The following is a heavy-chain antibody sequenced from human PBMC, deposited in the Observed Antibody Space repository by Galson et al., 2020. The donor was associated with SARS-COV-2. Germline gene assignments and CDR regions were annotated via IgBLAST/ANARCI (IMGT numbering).Heavy chain of an antibody. J-gene: IGHJ4*02. D-gene: IGHD2-21*01. Sequence: GESLKIYCSGSGFTFRSYRMHWVRQAPGKGLEYVSSISNNGGNTYYADSVKGRFTVSRDNSENTLYLQMTSLRPEDTAVYYCVKGTLSDHVFHYWGQGTLVTVSS. V-gene: IGHV3-64D*08. CDR1: GFTFRSYR. CDR3: VKGTLSDHVFHY. CDR2: ISNNGGNT.